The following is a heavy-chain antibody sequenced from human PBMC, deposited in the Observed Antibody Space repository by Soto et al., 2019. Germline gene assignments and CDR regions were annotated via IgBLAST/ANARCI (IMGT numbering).Heavy chain of an antibody. CDR3: TIEGAYPGPDFDY. Sequence: GGSLRLSCAASGFTFSDRYMDWVRQAPGKGLEWVGRTKNKANSYTTEYAASVKGRFTISRDDSRNSVYLQMNSLKTDDTAVYYCTIEGAYPGPDFDYWGQGTLVTVS. CDR2: TKNKANSYTT. CDR1: GFTFSDRY. V-gene: IGHV3-72*01. J-gene: IGHJ4*02. D-gene: IGHD3-16*01.